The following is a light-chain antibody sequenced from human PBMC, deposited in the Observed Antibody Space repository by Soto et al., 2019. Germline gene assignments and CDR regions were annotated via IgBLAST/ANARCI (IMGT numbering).Light chain of an antibody. CDR1: SSNIGSNY. J-gene: IGLJ2*01. CDR2: RNN. CDR3: TAWDDSLSGHVV. V-gene: IGLV1-47*01. Sequence: QSVLTQPPSASGTPGQRVTISCSGSSSNIGSNYVYWYQQLPGTAPKLLIDRNNQRPSGVPDRFSGSKSGTSASLAISGRRSEDEDDYYCTAWDDSLSGHVVFGGGTKVTVL.